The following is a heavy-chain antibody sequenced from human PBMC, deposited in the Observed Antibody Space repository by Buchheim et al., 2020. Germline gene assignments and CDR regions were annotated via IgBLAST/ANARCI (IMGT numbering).Heavy chain of an antibody. Sequence: QVQLVESGGGVVQPGTSLRLSCAASGFSFRSHAMHWVRQAPGKGLEWVALISYDASYKDYPDPVKGRFTIFRDNFKNTLYSQMNSLRVEDTAVYYCLAEIGAREFDHWGQGTL. V-gene: IGHV3-30*03. CDR3: LAEIGAREFDH. CDR2: ISYDASYK. D-gene: IGHD2/OR15-2a*01. CDR1: GFSFRSHA. J-gene: IGHJ4*02.